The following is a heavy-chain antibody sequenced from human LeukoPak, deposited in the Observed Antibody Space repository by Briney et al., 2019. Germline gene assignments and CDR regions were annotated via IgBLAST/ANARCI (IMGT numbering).Heavy chain of an antibody. V-gene: IGHV1-18*01. J-gene: IGHJ5*02. CDR2: ISAYNGNT. CDR3: ARDSRSDFYYGSGSYPFDP. CDR1: GYTFTSYG. Sequence: ASVKVSCKASGYTFTSYGISWVRQAPGQGLEWMGWISAYNGNTNYAQKLQGRVTMTTDTSTSTAYMELRSLRSDDTAVYYCARDSRSDFYYGSGSYPFDPWGQGTLVTVSS. D-gene: IGHD3-10*01.